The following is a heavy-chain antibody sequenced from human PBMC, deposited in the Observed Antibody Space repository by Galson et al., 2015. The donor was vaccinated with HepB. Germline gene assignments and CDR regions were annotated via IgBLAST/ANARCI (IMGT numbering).Heavy chain of an antibody. D-gene: IGHD6-13*01. CDR1: GGSISSDGYY. Sequence: TLSLTCTVSGGSISSDGYYWSWIRQHPGKGLEWIGYIYYSGSTYYNPSLKSRVTISVDTSKNQFSLKLSSVTAADTAVYYCARDSIAAAGAMGYWGQGTLVTVSS. V-gene: IGHV4-31*03. CDR2: IYYSGST. J-gene: IGHJ4*02. CDR3: ARDSIAAAGAMGY.